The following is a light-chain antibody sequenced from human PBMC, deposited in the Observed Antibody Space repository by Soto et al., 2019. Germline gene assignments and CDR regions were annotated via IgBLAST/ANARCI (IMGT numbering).Light chain of an antibody. V-gene: IGKV3-20*01. J-gene: IGKJ4*01. CDR2: GAS. CDR1: QSVSSSY. Sequence: EIVLTQSPGTLSLSPGERATLSCRASQSVSSSYLAWYQQKPGQAPRLLIYGASSRATGIPDRFSGSGSGTDFTLTISRLEPEDFAVYYCQQYGSSPDLTFGGGTKVEIK. CDR3: QQYGSSPDLT.